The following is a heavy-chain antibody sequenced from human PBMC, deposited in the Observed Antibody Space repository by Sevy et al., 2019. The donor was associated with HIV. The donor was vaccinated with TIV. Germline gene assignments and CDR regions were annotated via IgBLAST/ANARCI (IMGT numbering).Heavy chain of an antibody. CDR3: ARHIAAAGRYYYYGMDV. J-gene: IGHJ6*02. CDR2: IYPGDSDT. V-gene: IGHV5-51*01. CDR1: GYSFTSYW. Sequence: GESLKISCKGSGYSFTSYWIGWARQMPGKGLEWMGIIYPGDSDTRYSPSFQGQVTISADKSISTAYLQWSSLKASDTAMYYCARHIAAAGRYYYYGMDVWGQGTTVTVSS. D-gene: IGHD6-13*01.